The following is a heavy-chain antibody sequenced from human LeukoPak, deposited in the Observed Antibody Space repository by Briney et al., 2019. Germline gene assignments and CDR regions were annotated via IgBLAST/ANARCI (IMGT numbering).Heavy chain of an antibody. D-gene: IGHD4-17*01. CDR2: INPNSGGT. J-gene: IGHJ4*02. Sequence: GASVKVSRKASGYTFTGYYMHWVRQAPGQGLEWMGWINPNSGGTNYAQKFQGWVTMTRDTSISTAYMELSRLRSDDTAVYYCARRGQGGDYLFDYWGQGTLVTVSS. CDR1: GYTFTGYY. V-gene: IGHV1-2*04. CDR3: ARRGQGGDYLFDY.